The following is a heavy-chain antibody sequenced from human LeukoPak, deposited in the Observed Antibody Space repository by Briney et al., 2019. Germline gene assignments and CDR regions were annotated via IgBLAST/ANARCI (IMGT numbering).Heavy chain of an antibody. CDR1: GGTFSSYA. J-gene: IGHJ5*02. V-gene: IGHV1-3*01. D-gene: IGHD2-15*01. CDR3: ARGPDIVVVVAATRGDWFDP. Sequence: ASVKVSCKASGGTFSSYAISWVRQAPGQRLEWMGWINAGNGNTKYSQRFQGRVTITRDTSASTAYMELSSLRSEDTAVYYCARGPDIVVVVAATRGDWFDPWGQGTLVTVSS. CDR2: INAGNGNT.